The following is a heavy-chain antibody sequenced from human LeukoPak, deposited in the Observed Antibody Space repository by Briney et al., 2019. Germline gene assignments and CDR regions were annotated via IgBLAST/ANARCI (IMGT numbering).Heavy chain of an antibody. CDR3: ARNSYSSSWYFDY. V-gene: IGHV3-53*01. J-gene: IGHJ4*02. CDR2: IYSGGST. D-gene: IGHD6-13*01. Sequence: GGSLRLSCAASGFTVSNNYMSRVRQAPGKGLEWVSVIYSGGSTYYADSVKGRFTISRDNSKNTLYLQMNSLRAEDTAVYYCARNSYSSSWYFDYWGQGTLVTVSS. CDR1: GFTVSNNY.